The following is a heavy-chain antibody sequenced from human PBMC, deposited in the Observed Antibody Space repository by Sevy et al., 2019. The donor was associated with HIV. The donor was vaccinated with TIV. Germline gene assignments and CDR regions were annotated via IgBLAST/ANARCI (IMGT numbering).Heavy chain of an antibody. CDR3: TKDEAYTVATSYYFDD. Sequence: GGSLRLSCAASGFTFSNYAMSWVRQAPGKGLEWVSGISDSAYNTYYADSVKGRFTISRDNSKNALYLQMNSLRAEDTAVYYCTKDEAYTVATSYYFDDWGQGTLVTVSS. CDR2: ISDSAYNT. V-gene: IGHV3-23*01. CDR1: GFTFSNYA. D-gene: IGHD5-12*01. J-gene: IGHJ4*02.